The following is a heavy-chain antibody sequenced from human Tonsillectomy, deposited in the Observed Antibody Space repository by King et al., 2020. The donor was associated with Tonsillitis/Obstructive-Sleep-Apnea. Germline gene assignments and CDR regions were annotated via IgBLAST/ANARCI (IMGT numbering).Heavy chain of an antibody. Sequence: VQLVESGGGLVQPGRSLRLSCAASGFTFDDYAMHWVRQAPGKGLEWVSGISWNSGIIGYADSVKGRFTISRDNAKNSLYLQVNSLRAEDTALYYCSKDVVVVAATRAYFDYWGRGTLVTVSS. CDR1: GFTFDDYA. J-gene: IGHJ4*02. V-gene: IGHV3-9*01. D-gene: IGHD2-15*01. CDR2: ISWNSGII. CDR3: SKDVVVVAATRAYFDY.